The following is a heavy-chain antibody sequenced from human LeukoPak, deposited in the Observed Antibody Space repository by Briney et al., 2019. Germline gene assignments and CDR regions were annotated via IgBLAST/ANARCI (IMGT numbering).Heavy chain of an antibody. J-gene: IGHJ3*02. CDR3: VKDPWQGYFDWSQSYSGAFDI. CDR2: TSGSGGST. V-gene: IGHV3-23*01. Sequence: QVGGSLRLSCAASGFTFSSYAMSWVRQAPGKGLEWVSATSGSGGSTYYADSVKGRFTISRDNSKNTLYLQMNSLRAEDTAVYYCVKDPWQGYFDWSQSYSGAFDIWGQGTMVTVSS. D-gene: IGHD3-9*01. CDR1: GFTFSSYA.